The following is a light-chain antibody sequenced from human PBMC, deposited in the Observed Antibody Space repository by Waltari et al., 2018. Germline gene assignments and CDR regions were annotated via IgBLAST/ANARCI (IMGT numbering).Light chain of an antibody. CDR1: SSDVGGDDS. V-gene: IGLV2-14*03. Sequence: QSALTQPASVSGSPGQSITISCTGSSSDVGGDDSVFWYEDHPGQAPKVIIYDVNKRPSGVSDRFSGSTSGNTASLTISGLQAEDEATFYCSSQSTKNGVIFGGGTKVTVL. CDR3: SSQSTKNGVI. CDR2: DVN. J-gene: IGLJ2*01.